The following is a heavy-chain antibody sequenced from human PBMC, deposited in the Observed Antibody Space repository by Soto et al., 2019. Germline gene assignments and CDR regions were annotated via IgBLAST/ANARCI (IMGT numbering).Heavy chain of an antibody. D-gene: IGHD6-19*01. CDR2: IWYDGSNR. CDR1: GFTFSNYA. CDR3: ARDYDAYSSGWGPSRY. J-gene: IGHJ4*02. Sequence: QVQLVESGGGVVQPGRSLRLSCAVSGFTFSNYAMHWVRQAPGKGLEWVALIWYDGSNRYYADSVKGRFTISRDNSKNTLYLQMNSRRAEDTAVYYCARDYDAYSSGWGPSRYWGQGTLVTVSS. V-gene: IGHV3-33*01.